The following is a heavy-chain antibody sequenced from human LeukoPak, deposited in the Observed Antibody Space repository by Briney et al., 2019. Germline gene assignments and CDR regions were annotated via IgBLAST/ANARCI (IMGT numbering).Heavy chain of an antibody. Sequence: ASVKVSCKASGYNSTHYGWSWVRQAPGQGLEWMGWINGYNGKTKYAKGLQDRVTMTTETSTSTAYMELKSLTSDDTAVYYCARDGFYGYYHGSDGMDVWGRGTTVIVSS. CDR1: GYNSTHYG. D-gene: IGHD3-22*01. CDR3: ARDGFYGYYHGSDGMDV. CDR2: INGYNGKT. V-gene: IGHV1-18*04. J-gene: IGHJ6*02.